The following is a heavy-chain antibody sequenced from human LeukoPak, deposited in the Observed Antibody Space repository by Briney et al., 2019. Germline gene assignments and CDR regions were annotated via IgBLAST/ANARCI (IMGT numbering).Heavy chain of an antibody. D-gene: IGHD3-16*01. Sequence: PGGSLRLSCAASGFTFSSYWMHWVRQAPGKGLMWVSRINSDGSTTSYADSVKGRFTISRDNAKNTLYLQMNSLGVEDTAVYYCTRINYGWGQGTLVTVSS. CDR1: GFTFSSYW. V-gene: IGHV3-74*01. J-gene: IGHJ4*02. CDR2: INSDGSTT. CDR3: TRINYG.